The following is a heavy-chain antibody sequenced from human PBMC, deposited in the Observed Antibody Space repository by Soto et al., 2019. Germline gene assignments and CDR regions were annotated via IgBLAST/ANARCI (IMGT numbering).Heavy chain of an antibody. CDR2: IYYSGST. J-gene: IGHJ4*02. V-gene: IGHV4-59*01. CDR3: ASTKRWLSFDS. CDR1: GDSISTSY. Sequence: SETLSLTCTVSGDSISTSYWSWIRRPPGKGLEWIGNIYYSGSTNYNPSLKSRVTISLDTSKNEFSLKLTSVTAADTAVYYCASTKRWLSFDSWGPGTLVTVSS. D-gene: IGHD3-22*01.